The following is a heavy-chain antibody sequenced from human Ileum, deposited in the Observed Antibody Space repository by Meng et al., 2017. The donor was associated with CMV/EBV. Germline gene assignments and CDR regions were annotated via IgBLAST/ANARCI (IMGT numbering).Heavy chain of an antibody. CDR2: IIPILDIT. V-gene: IGHV1-69*04. J-gene: IGHJ5*02. D-gene: IGHD3-3*01. CDR1: GYTFSNYD. Sequence: SVKVSCKASGYTFSNYDISWVRQAPGQGLEWMGRIIPILDITNYAQKFQGRVTIIADKSTTTAYMELSSLRSEDTAIYYCARGGFWLGYYSWFDPWGQGTLVTVSS. CDR3: ARGGFWLGYYSWFDP.